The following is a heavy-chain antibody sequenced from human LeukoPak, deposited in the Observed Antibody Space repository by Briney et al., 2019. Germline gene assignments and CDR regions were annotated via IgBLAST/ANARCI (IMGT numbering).Heavy chain of an antibody. V-gene: IGHV4-39*01. CDR1: GGSISNSDYY. CDR3: ASTRIPAAEVDY. J-gene: IGHJ4*02. D-gene: IGHD6-13*01. CDR2: IYYIGNT. Sequence: SETLSLTCTVSGGSISNSDYYWGWIRQPPGKGLEWIGYIYYIGNTNYNPSLKSRLTISVDTSKNQVSLKLTSVTAADTAVYYCASTRIPAAEVDYWGQGTLVTVSS.